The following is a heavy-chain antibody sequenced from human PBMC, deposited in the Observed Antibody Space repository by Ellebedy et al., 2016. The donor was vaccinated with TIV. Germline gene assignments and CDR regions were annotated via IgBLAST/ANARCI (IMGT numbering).Heavy chain of an antibody. D-gene: IGHD3-10*01. V-gene: IGHV1-69*13. CDR3: ARSVGDTMVRGVILSRNWFDP. J-gene: IGHJ5*02. CDR1: GGTFSSYA. Sequence: SVKVSCXASGGTFSSYAISWVRQAPGQGLEWMGGIIPIFGTANYAQKFQGRVTITADESTSTAYMELSSLRSEDTAVYYCARSVGDTMVRGVILSRNWFDPWGQGTLVTVSS. CDR2: IIPIFGTA.